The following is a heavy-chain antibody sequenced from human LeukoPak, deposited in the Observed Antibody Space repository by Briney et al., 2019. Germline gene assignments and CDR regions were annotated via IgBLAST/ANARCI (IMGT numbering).Heavy chain of an antibody. Sequence: GGSLRLSCAASGFTFNKSWMSWVRRAPGKGLEWIGDIKSRSDSGKTDYAASVKGRFTISREDSKSMVYLQMNSLKNEDTAVYFCTLFYYDSSGYYEAIGYSYGKDVWGQGTTVTVSS. D-gene: IGHD3-22*01. CDR3: TLFYYDSSGYYEAIGYSYGKDV. CDR2: IKSRSDSGKT. J-gene: IGHJ6*02. CDR1: GFTFNKSW. V-gene: IGHV3-15*01.